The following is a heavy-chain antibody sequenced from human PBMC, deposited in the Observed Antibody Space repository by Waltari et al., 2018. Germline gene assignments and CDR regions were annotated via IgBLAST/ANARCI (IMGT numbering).Heavy chain of an antibody. CDR2: ISTYKGDT. V-gene: IGHV1-18*04. Sequence: QVQLVQSGGEVKKPGASVKVSCKTAGYSFSSFGMHWVRQAPGQGLEWMGWISTYKGDTNYVEKYQGRVTLTTDKSTRTAYMEVRRLTSDDTAVYYCARGNSAGSTWSHIDSWGQGTLVTVSS. J-gene: IGHJ4*02. CDR3: ARGNSAGSTWSHIDS. D-gene: IGHD1-7*01. CDR1: GYSFSSFG.